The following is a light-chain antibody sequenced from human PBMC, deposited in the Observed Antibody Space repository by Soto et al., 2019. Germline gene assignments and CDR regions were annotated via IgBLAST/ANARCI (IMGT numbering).Light chain of an antibody. V-gene: IGKV1-5*01. J-gene: IGKJ1*01. CDR2: DAS. Sequence: VHMTQSPSSLSVSVGDRVTITCRASQSIGDYLAWYQDKPGKAPRLLIYDASNLKSGVPSRFSGSGSGTEFTLTIANLQPDDFATYYCQQYDIYRTFGPGTKVDI. CDR3: QQYDIYRT. CDR1: QSIGDY.